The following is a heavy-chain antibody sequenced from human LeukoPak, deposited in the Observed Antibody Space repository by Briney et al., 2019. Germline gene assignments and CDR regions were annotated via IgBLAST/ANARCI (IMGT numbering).Heavy chain of an antibody. CDR1: GGTFSSYA. D-gene: IGHD6-6*01. CDR3: ARGGSSSRPDH. V-gene: IGHV1-69*05. J-gene: IGHJ4*02. Sequence: SVKVSCKASGGTFSSYAISWVRQAPGQGLEWMGRIIPIFGTANYAQKLQGRVTMTTDTSTSTAYMELRSLRSDDTAVYYCARGGSSSRPDHWGQGTLVTVSS. CDR2: IIPIFGTA.